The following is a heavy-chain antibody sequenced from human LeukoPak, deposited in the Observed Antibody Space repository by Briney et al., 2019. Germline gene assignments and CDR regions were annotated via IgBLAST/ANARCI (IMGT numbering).Heavy chain of an antibody. V-gene: IGHV3-23*01. CDR3: AKDHSTELLWFGELIRGYYFDY. J-gene: IGHJ4*02. D-gene: IGHD3-10*01. CDR2: ISGSGGST. Sequence: GGSLRLSCAASGFTFSSYGMSWVRQAPGKGLEWVSAISGSGGSTYYADSVKGRFTISRDNSKNTLYLQMNSLRAEDTAVYYCAKDHSTELLWFGELIRGYYFDYWGQGTLVTVSS. CDR1: GFTFSSYG.